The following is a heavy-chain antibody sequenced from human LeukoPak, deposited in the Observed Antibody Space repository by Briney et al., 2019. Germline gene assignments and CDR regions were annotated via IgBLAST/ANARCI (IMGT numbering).Heavy chain of an antibody. V-gene: IGHV4-4*07. J-gene: IGHJ4*02. Sequence: PSETLSLTCSVSGASISGFYWSWIRQPAGKGLEWIGRIYTSGSTNYNPSLKSRVTMSVDTSKNQFSLKLSSVTAADTAVYFCARSGGSYGDYCFDYWGQGTLVTVSS. CDR1: GASISGFY. CDR2: IYTSGST. D-gene: IGHD4-17*01. CDR3: ARSGGSYGDYCFDY.